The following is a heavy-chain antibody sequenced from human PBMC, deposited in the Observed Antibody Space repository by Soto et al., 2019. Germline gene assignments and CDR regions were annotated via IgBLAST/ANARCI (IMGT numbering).Heavy chain of an antibody. Sequence: EVQLLESGGGLVQPGGSLRLSCAASGFTFSSYAMSWVRQAPGKGLEWVSAISGSGGSTYYADSVKGRFTISRDNSKNTLYLQMNSLRAEDTAVYYCARDTVVVPAETKGRFDPWGQGTLVTVSS. CDR2: ISGSGGST. J-gene: IGHJ5*02. V-gene: IGHV3-23*01. CDR3: ARDTVVVPAETKGRFDP. D-gene: IGHD2-2*01. CDR1: GFTFSSYA.